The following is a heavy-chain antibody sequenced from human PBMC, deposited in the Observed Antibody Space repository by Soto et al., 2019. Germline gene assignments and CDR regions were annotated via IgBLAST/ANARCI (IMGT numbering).Heavy chain of an antibody. J-gene: IGHJ4*02. CDR1: GGSISSYY. V-gene: IGHV4-59*08. Sequence: QVQLQESGPGLVKPSETLSLTCTVSGGSISSYYWSWIRQPPGKGLEWIGYIYYSGSTNYNPSLKSRVTQSVDTSKNQFSLKLSSVTAADTAVYYCARLWGWFGDYWGQGTLVTVSS. CDR2: IYYSGST. CDR3: ARLWGWFGDY. D-gene: IGHD3-10*01.